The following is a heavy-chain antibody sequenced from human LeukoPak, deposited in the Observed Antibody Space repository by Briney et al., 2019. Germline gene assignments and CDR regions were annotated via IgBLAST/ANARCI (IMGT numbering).Heavy chain of an antibody. CDR2: IYYSGST. J-gene: IGHJ5*02. D-gene: IGHD6-13*01. Sequence: PSETLSLTCTVSGGSISSYYWSWIRQPPGKGLEWIGYIYYSGSTNYNPFLKSRVTISVDTSKNQFSLKLSSVTAADTAVYYCARDGRGSSSWYFDPWGQGTLVTVSS. CDR1: GGSISSYY. V-gene: IGHV4-59*01. CDR3: ARDGRGSSSWYFDP.